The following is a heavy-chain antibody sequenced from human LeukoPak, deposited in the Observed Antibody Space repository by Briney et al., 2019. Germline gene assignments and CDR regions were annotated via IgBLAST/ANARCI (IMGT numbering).Heavy chain of an antibody. CDR2: IHKDGSAK. V-gene: IGHV3-7*01. CDR3: TRDRGFGADDY. Sequence: PGGSLRLSCAASGFTFSNYWMSWVRQAPGKGLEWVANIHKDGSAKRYVDSVKGRFTISRDNAKSSLYLQMNSLRDEDTAVYYCTRDRGFGADDYWGQGSLVSVSS. J-gene: IGHJ4*02. CDR1: GFTFSNYW. D-gene: IGHD3-10*01.